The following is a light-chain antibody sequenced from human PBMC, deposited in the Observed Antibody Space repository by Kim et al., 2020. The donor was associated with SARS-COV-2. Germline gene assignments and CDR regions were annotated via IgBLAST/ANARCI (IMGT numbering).Light chain of an antibody. CDR1: NI. Sequence: NIVNWYQQLPGATPKLLIHDNYQRPSGVPDRFSASKSGTSASLAISGLQSEDEADYYCAAWDDGLSGYVFGGGTKVTVL. J-gene: IGLJ1*01. CDR3: AAWDDGLSGYV. CDR2: DNY. V-gene: IGLV1-44*01.